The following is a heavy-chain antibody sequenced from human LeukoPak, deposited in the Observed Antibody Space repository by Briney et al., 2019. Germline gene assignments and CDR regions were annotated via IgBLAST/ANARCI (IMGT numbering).Heavy chain of an antibody. CDR1: GFTFSDYA. J-gene: IGHJ5*01. D-gene: IGHD2/OR15-2a*01. CDR2: IGGTGGDT. CDR3: AKDAISCNRRWDWFDS. Sequence: GGSLRLSCTPSGFTFSDYAMSWVRQAPGKGPEWVSSIGGTGGDTYYADSVKGRFTISRDNSKNTLHLQMNSLRAGDTAVYYCAKDAISCNRRWDWFDSWGQGTLVTVSS. V-gene: IGHV3-23*01.